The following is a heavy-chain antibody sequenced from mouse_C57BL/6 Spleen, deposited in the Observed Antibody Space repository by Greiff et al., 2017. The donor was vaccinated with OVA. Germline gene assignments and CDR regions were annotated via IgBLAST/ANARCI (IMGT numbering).Heavy chain of an antibody. V-gene: IGHV1-52*01. CDR1: GYTFTSYW. J-gene: IGHJ4*01. CDR2: IDPSDSET. Sequence: QVQLQQPGAELVRPGSSVKLSCKASGYTFTSYWMHWVKQRPIQGLEWIGNIDPSDSETNYNQKFKDKATLTVDKSSSTAYMQLSSLTSDDSAVYYCARNNWAMDYWGQGTSVTVSS. CDR3: ARNNWAMDY.